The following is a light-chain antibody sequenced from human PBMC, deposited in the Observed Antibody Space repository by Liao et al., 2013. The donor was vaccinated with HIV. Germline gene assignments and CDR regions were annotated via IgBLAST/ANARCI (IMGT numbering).Light chain of an antibody. J-gene: IGLJ3*02. V-gene: IGLV3-1*01. CDR3: QVWDSSSDRV. CDR2: EDS. CDR1: GLGNKF. Sequence: SYGLTQPPSMAVSAGQTATITCSGQGLGNKFTCWFQQRPGQSPIMIIYEDSKRPSGIPERFSASNSGNTATLTISRVEAGDEADYYCQVWDSSSDRVFGGGTKLTVL.